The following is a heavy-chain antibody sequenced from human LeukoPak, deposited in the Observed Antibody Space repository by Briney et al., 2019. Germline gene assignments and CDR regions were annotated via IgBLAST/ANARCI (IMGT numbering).Heavy chain of an antibody. CDR1: GGSISSYY. CDR2: IYTSGST. J-gene: IGHJ6*03. D-gene: IGHD1-26*01. CDR3: ARGVGWPHTMTYYYYYMDV. V-gene: IGHV4-4*07. Sequence: SETLSLTCTVSGGSISSYYWSWIRQPAGKGLEWIGRIYTSGSTNYNPSLKSRVTMSVDTSKNQFSLNLSSVTAADAAVYYCARGVGWPHTMTYYYYYMDVWGKGTPVTVSS.